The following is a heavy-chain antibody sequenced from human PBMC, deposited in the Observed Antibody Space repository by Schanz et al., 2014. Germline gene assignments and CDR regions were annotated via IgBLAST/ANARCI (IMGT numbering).Heavy chain of an antibody. Sequence: QGQLVQSGAEVKKPGASVKVSCKASGYIFGSHGMTWVRQAPGQGLEWMGIINPSGGSTSYAQKFQGRVTMTRHTSISTAYMELSSLRSEDTAVYYCARAPVTVGPYHYYMDVWGKGTTVTVSS. D-gene: IGHD4-17*01. CDR1: GYIFGSHG. V-gene: IGHV1-46*01. CDR3: ARAPVTVGPYHYYMDV. CDR2: INPSGGST. J-gene: IGHJ6*03.